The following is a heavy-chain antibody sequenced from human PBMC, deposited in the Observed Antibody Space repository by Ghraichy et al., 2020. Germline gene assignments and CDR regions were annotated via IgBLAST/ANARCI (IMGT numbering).Heavy chain of an antibody. CDR1: GFTFSSYG. CDR3: AKIGLGDYGNYYFDY. D-gene: IGHD4-17*01. CDR2: ISYDGSNK. V-gene: IGHV3-30*18. J-gene: IGHJ4*02. Sequence: GSLNISCAASGFTFSSYGMHWVRQAPGKGLEWVAVISYDGSNKYYADSVKGRFTISRDNSKNTLYLQMNSLRAEDTAVYYCAKIGLGDYGNYYFDYWGQGTLVTVSS.